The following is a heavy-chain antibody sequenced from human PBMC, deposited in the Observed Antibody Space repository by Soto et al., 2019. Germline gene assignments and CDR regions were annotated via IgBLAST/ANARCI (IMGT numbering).Heavy chain of an antibody. CDR3: ASLRSGWGIDY. D-gene: IGHD6-19*01. V-gene: IGHV4-59*12. Sequence: SETLSLTCTVSGGSISTYYWTWIRQPPGKGLEWIGYIYYSGTTNYNPSLKSRVTISVDRSKNQFSLKLSSVTAADTAVYYCASLRSGWGIDYWGQGTLVTVSS. CDR1: GGSISTYY. CDR2: IYYSGTT. J-gene: IGHJ4*02.